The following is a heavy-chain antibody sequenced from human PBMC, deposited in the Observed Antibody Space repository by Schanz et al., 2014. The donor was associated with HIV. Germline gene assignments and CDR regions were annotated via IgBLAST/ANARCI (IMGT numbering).Heavy chain of an antibody. CDR2: IDGGAGRIV. J-gene: IGHJ3*02. V-gene: IGHV3-11*01. Sequence: QMQLVESGGAVVRPGGSLRLSCAASGFDFSDAYMNWFRQAPGQRLEWLAQIDGGAGRIVHYAESVKGRFSISRDNGKRSVYLQMNSLRVEDTGKYYCARGLPTPAAFDIWGQGTMVTVSS. CDR3: ARGLPTPAAFDI. D-gene: IGHD3-16*01. CDR1: GFDFSDAY.